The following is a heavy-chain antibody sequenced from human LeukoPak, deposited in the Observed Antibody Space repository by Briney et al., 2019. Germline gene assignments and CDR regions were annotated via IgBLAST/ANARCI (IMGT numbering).Heavy chain of an antibody. V-gene: IGHV4-39*07. CDR3: ARAGVRAYYYYMDV. CDR2: IYFSGST. Sequence: PSETLSLTCTVSGASISSNSYYWGWIRQPPGKGLEWIGSIYFSGSTYYNPSLKSRVTISIDTSKNQFSLKLSSVTAADTAVYYCARAGVRAYYYYMDVWGKGTTVTVSS. D-gene: IGHD3-10*01. J-gene: IGHJ6*03. CDR1: GASISSNSYY.